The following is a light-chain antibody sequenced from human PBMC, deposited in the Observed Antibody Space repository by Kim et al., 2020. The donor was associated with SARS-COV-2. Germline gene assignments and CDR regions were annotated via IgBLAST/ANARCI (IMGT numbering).Light chain of an antibody. V-gene: IGKV1-5*03. J-gene: IGKJ1*01. CDR2: KAS. CDR1: QSISSW. CDR3: QQYNGYSWT. Sequence: DIQMTQSPSTLSASVGDRVTITCRASQSISSWLAWYQQKPGKAPKLLIYKASSLESGLPSRFSGSGSGTEFTLTISSLQPDDFATYYCQQYNGYSWTFGQGTKVDIK.